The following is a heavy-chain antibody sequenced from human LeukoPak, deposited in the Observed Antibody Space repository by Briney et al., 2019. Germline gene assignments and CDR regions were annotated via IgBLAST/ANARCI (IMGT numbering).Heavy chain of an antibody. D-gene: IGHD2-21*02. CDR3: ARMQGVTAHGGYYGMDV. Sequence: GGSLRLSCAASGFTFSSYWMHWVRQAQGKGLVWVSRINSDGSSTSYADSVKGRFTISRDNAKNTLYLQMNSLRAEDTAVYYCARMQGVTAHGGYYGMDVWGQGTTVTVSS. CDR1: GFTFSSYW. CDR2: INSDGSST. V-gene: IGHV3-74*01. J-gene: IGHJ6*02.